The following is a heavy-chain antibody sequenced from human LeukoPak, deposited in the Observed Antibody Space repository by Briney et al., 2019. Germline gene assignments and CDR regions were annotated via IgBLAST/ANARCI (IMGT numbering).Heavy chain of an antibody. J-gene: IGHJ4*02. V-gene: IGHV3-30-3*01. CDR2: MSYDGSNK. D-gene: IGHD6-19*01. CDR1: GFTFSSYA. CDR3: ARDHRASHVPARSGCPTR. Sequence: GRSLRLSCAASGFTFSSYAMHWVRQAPGKGLEWVAVMSYDGSNKYYADSVKGRFTISRDNSKNTLYLQMNSLRAEDTAVYYCARDHRASHVPARSGCPTRWGQGTLVTVSS.